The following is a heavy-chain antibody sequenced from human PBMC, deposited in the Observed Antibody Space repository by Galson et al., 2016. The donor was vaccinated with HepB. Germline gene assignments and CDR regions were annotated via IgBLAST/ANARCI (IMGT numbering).Heavy chain of an antibody. J-gene: IGHJ4*02. V-gene: IGHV2-5*02. CDR3: AHVGELLNSFTGNFEY. D-gene: IGHD3-10*01. CDR1: GFSLTTTGVG. Sequence: PALVKPTQTLTLTCTISGFSLTTTGVGVGWVRQPPGKALEWLALIYWDDDKHYSPSLKSRLTITKDTSKNQVVLTMTNMDPVDTATYYCAHVGELLNSFTGNFEYWGQGTLVSVSS. CDR2: IYWDDDK.